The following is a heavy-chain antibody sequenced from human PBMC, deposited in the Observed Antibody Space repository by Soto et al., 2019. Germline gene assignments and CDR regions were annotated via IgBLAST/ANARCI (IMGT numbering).Heavy chain of an antibody. D-gene: IGHD3-10*01. V-gene: IGHV4-34*01. CDR2: INHSGST. J-gene: IGHJ5*02. CDR3: ARELRRPVRGVPGPGKYNWFDP. CDR1: GGSFSGYY. Sequence: SETLSLTCTVSGGSFSGYYWSWIRQPPGKGLEWIGEINHSGSTNYNPSLKSRVTISVDTSKNQFSLKLSSVTAADTAVYYCARELRRPVRGVPGPGKYNWFDPWGQGTLVTVSS.